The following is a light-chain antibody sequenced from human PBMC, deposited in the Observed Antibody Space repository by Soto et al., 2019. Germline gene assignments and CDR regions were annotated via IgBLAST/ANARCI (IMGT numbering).Light chain of an antibody. Sequence: DIVMTQSPDSLAVSLGERATINCKSSQSVLYSSNNKTYLAWYQQKSGQPPKLLIYWASTRESGVPDRFSGSGSGTDFTLPISSLQAEDVAVYYCQQYYSARTFGQGTKLEIK. J-gene: IGKJ2*01. V-gene: IGKV4-1*01. CDR3: QQYYSART. CDR1: QSVLYSSNNKTY. CDR2: WAS.